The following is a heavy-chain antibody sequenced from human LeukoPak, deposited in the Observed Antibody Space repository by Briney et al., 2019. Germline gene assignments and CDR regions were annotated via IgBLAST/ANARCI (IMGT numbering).Heavy chain of an antibody. CDR1: GFTVSSNY. CDR3: ATNHLLGYWYFDL. J-gene: IGHJ2*01. D-gene: IGHD1-26*01. Sequence: GGSLRLSCTVAGFTVSSNYMSWVRQAPGKGLEWVSVIYGGGSTYYADAVSGRFIISRDNSKNTLYLQMNSLRAEDTAEYYCATNHLLGYWYFDLWGRGTLATVFS. CDR2: IYGGGST. V-gene: IGHV3-53*01.